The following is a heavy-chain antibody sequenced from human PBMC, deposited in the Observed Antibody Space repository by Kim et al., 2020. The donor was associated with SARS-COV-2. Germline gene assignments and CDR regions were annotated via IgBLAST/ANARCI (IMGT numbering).Heavy chain of an antibody. CDR3: AKGQGRWWNYDY. D-gene: IGHD1-7*01. CDR2: ISGSGATT. V-gene: IGHV3-23*01. Sequence: GGSLRLSCAASGFTFSSYAMNWVRQAPGKGLEWVSVISGSGATTYYAVSVKGRFTISRDNSKNTLYLQMSSLTAEDTAIYYCAKGQGRWWNYDYWGQGALVTVSS. J-gene: IGHJ4*02. CDR1: GFTFSSYA.